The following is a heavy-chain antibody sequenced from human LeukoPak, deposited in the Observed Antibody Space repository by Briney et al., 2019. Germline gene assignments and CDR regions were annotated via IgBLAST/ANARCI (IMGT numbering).Heavy chain of an antibody. CDR2: ISGSGGST. CDR3: AKDRSSSWYLDY. CDR1: GFTFSSYA. D-gene: IGHD6-13*01. V-gene: IGHV3-23*01. J-gene: IGHJ4*02. Sequence: GGSLRLSCAASGFTFSSYAMSWVRQAPGKGLEWVSAISGSGGSTYYADSVKGWFTISRDNSKNTLYLQMNSLRAEDTAVYYCAKDRSSSWYLDYWGQGTLVTVSS.